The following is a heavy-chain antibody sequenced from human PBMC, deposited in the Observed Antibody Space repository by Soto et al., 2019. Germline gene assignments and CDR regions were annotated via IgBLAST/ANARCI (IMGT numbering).Heavy chain of an antibody. CDR2: ISSDGNNT. D-gene: IGHD3-22*01. V-gene: IGHV3-74*01. CDR3: VRDRDSRGYSYFDL. CDR1: GFTFSSYW. J-gene: IGHJ2*01. Sequence: EVQLVESGGGLAQPGGSLRLSCAASGFTFSSYWMHWVRQAPGKGLVWVSRISSDGNNTTYADSVKSRSIISRDNAKNTLYVQMNSLRAEDTAVYYCVRDRDSRGYSYFDLWGRGTLVTVSS.